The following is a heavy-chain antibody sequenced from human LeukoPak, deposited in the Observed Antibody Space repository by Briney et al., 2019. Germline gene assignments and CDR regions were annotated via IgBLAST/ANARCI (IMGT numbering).Heavy chain of an antibody. J-gene: IGHJ6*03. V-gene: IGHV4-34*01. CDR1: GGSFSGYY. CDR3: ARGRVGMVRGVIIKGYYYMDV. CDR2: INHSGST. Sequence: PSETLSLTCAVYGGSFSGYYWSWIRQPPGKGLEWIWEINHSGSTNYNPSLKSRVTISVDTSKNQFSLKLSSVTAADTAVYYCARGRVGMVRGVIIKGYYYMDVWGKGTTVTVSS. D-gene: IGHD3-10*01.